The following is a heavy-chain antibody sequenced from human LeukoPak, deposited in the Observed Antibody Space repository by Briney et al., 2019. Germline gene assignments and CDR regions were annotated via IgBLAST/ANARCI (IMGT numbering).Heavy chain of an antibody. CDR1: GYTFTSYW. CDR2: IYPGDSDT. D-gene: IGHD3-22*01. Sequence: GESLKISCKGSGYTFTSYWIGWVRQMPGKGLEWMGIIYPGDSDTRYSPSFQGQVTISADKSINTAYLQWSTLKASDTAMDYCARGYYYDSSGYPDYRGQETLVTVSS. CDR3: ARGYYYDSSGYPDY. J-gene: IGHJ4*02. V-gene: IGHV5-51*01.